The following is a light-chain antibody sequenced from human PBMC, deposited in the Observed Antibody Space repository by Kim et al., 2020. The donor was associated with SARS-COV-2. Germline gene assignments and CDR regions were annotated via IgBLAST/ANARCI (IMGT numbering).Light chain of an antibody. CDR2: EAS. V-gene: IGKV1-5*03. Sequence: SASVRDRVTITARASQSISSWLAWHQQTPGKAPKLLISEASSLKSGVPSRFSGSGAGTEFTLNINSLQPDDSANYYCQQYNTLWTFGQGTKVDIK. CDR1: QSISSW. CDR3: QQYNTLWT. J-gene: IGKJ1*01.